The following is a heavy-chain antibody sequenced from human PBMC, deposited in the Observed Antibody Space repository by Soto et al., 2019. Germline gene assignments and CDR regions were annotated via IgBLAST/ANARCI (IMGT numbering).Heavy chain of an antibody. CDR3: ARVIWSGHLTSDL. CDR2: ISSSSSTI. CDR1: GFTFSSNS. V-gene: IGHV3-48*02. J-gene: IGHJ5*02. Sequence: EVQVVESGGGLVQPGGPLRLSCAASGFTFSSNSMNWVRQAPGKGLEWISYISSSSSTIYADSVKGRFTISRDNAKNSLYLQMNSLRDEETAVYYCARVIWSGHLTSDLWGQGTLVTVSS. D-gene: IGHD3-3*01.